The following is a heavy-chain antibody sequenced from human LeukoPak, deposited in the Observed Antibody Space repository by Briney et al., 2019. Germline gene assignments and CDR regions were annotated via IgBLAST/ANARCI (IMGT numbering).Heavy chain of an antibody. V-gene: IGHV3-30*02. CDR2: IRYDGINK. CDR3: ARNFIAVAATDAFDI. CDR1: GFTFSSYG. J-gene: IGHJ3*02. Sequence: GGSLRLSCEPSGFTFSSYGMHWVRQAPGKGLEWVAFIRYDGINKFYADSVKGRFTISRDNSKNTLYLLMNSLRAEDTAVYYCARNFIAVAATDAFDIWGQGTMVTVSS. D-gene: IGHD6-19*01.